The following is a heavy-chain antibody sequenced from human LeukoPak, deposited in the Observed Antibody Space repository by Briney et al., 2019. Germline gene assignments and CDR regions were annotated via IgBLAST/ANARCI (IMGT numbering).Heavy chain of an antibody. Sequence: GGSLRLSCAAPGFTFSPYTMHWFRQPPGKGLEWISYINTGSTTIYYADSVKGRFTVSRDNAKNSLYLHMNSLRAEDTAVYYCARDSSVCEFDVWGQGTMVTVSS. CDR2: INTGSTTI. CDR1: GFTFSPYT. CDR3: ARDSSVCEFDV. V-gene: IGHV3-48*01. J-gene: IGHJ3*01. D-gene: IGHD6-6*01.